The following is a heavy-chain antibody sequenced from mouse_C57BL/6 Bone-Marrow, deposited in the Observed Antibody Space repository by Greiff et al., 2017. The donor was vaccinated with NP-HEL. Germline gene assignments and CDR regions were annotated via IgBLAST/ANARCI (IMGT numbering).Heavy chain of an antibody. V-gene: IGHV14-4*01. CDR1: GFNIKDDY. J-gene: IGHJ3*01. CDR3: TTESTMVTTRFAY. CDR2: IDPENGDT. D-gene: IGHD2-2*01. Sequence: VQLQQSGAELVRPGASVKLSCTASGFNIKDDYMHWVKQRPEQGLEWIGWIDPENGDTEYASKFQGKATITADTSSNTAYLQLSSLTSEDTAVYYCTTESTMVTTRFAYWGQGTLVTVSA.